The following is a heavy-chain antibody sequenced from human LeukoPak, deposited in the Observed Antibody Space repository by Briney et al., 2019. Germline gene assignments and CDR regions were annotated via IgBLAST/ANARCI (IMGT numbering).Heavy chain of an antibody. CDR3: ASINGGGSYDFDY. V-gene: IGHV3-30-3*01. CDR1: GFTFSSYA. CDR2: ISYDGSNK. D-gene: IGHD1-26*01. Sequence: GGSLRLSCAASGFTFSSYAMHWVRQAPGKGLEWVAAISYDGSNKYYADSVKGRFTISRDNSKNTLYLQMNSLRAEDTAVYYCASINGGGSYDFDYWGQGTLVTVSS. J-gene: IGHJ4*02.